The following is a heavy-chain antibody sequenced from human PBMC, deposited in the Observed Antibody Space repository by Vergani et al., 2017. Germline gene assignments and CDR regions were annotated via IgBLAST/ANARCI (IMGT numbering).Heavy chain of an antibody. Sequence: QVQLQESGPGLVKPSQTLSLTCTVSGGSISSGSYYWSWLRQPAGKGLEWIGRIYTSGSTNYNPSLKSRVTISVDTSKNQFSLKLSSVTAADTAVYYCARDPMVRGVITWFDPWGQGTLVTVSS. D-gene: IGHD3-10*01. J-gene: IGHJ5*02. V-gene: IGHV4-61*02. CDR1: GGSISSGSYY. CDR2: IYTSGST. CDR3: ARDPMVRGVITWFDP.